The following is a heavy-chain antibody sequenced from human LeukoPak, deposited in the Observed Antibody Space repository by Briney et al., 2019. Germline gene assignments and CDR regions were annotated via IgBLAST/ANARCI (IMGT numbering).Heavy chain of an antibody. Sequence: GGSLRLSCAASGFTFSSYAMSWVRQAPGKGLEWVSAISGSGGSTYYADSVKGRFTISRDNSKNTLYLQMNSLRAEDTAVYYCAKGPKNIVLAGSFDYWGQGTLLTVSS. V-gene: IGHV3-23*01. J-gene: IGHJ4*02. D-gene: IGHD6-19*01. CDR2: ISGSGGST. CDR1: GFTFSSYA. CDR3: AKGPKNIVLAGSFDY.